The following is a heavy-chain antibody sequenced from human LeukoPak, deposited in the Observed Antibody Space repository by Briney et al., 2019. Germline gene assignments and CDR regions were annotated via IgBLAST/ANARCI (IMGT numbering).Heavy chain of an antibody. CDR2: INHSGST. CDR1: GGSFSGYY. D-gene: IGHD1-26*01. V-gene: IGHV4-34*01. CDR3: ARQAGKSRVEPFFDL. Sequence: PSETLSLTCAVYGGSFSGYYWSWIRQPPGKGLEWIGEINHSGSTNYNPSLKSRVTISVDTSKNQFSLKLSSVTAADTAVYYCARQAGKSRVEPFFDLWGRGTLVTVSS. J-gene: IGHJ2*01.